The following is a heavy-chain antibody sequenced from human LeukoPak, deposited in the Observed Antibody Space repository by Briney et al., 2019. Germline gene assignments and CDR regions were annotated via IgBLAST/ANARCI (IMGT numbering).Heavy chain of an antibody. D-gene: IGHD2-2*01. Sequence: ASVKVSCKASGGTFSSYAISWVRQAPGQGLEWMGGIIPIFGTANYAQKFQGRVTITTDESTSTAYMELSSLRSEDTAVYYCARGILYCSSTSCYLRGNYYYYYMDVWGKGTTVTVSS. CDR1: GGTFSSYA. J-gene: IGHJ6*03. CDR3: ARGILYCSSTSCYLRGNYYYYYMDV. V-gene: IGHV1-69*05. CDR2: IIPIFGTA.